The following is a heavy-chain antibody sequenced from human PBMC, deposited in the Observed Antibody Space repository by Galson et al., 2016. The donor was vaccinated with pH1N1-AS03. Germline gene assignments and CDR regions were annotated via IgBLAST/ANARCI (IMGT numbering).Heavy chain of an antibody. D-gene: IGHD1-26*01. CDR2: INTDGTET. CDR3: TNSLVY. CDR1: GILFSSHW. Sequence: SLRLSCAASGILFSSHWMHWIRQVPGKGLVWVSQINTDGTETIYADSVKGRFTISRDNAKNTLYLQMDSLRAEDTAMYYCTNSLVYWGQGTLVTVSS. V-gene: IGHV3-74*01. J-gene: IGHJ4*02.